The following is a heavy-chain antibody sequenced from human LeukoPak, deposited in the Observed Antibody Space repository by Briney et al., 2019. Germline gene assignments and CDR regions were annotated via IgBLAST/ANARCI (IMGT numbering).Heavy chain of an antibody. CDR1: GYPFTSYG. CDR3: ARDWVVGVVVVAAGY. CDR2: ISTYNGNT. J-gene: IGHJ4*02. D-gene: IGHD2-15*01. V-gene: IGHV1-18*01. Sequence: ASVKASCKAPGYPFTSYGISWVRQAPGQGLEWMGWISTYNGNTNYAQKFQDIVTMTTDTSTSTAYMELKSLRSDDTAVYYCARDWVVGVVVVAAGYWGQGTLVTVSS.